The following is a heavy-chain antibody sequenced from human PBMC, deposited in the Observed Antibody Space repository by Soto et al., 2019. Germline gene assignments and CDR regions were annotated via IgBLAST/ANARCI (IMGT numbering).Heavy chain of an antibody. CDR3: ARGSVDTAMVTIEYYFDY. CDR1: GFTFSSYS. J-gene: IGHJ4*02. D-gene: IGHD5-18*01. Sequence: VGSLRLSGAASGFTFSSYSMNWVRQAPGKGLEWVSSISSSSSYIYYADSVKGRFTISRDNAKNSLYLQMNSLRAEDTAVYYCARGSVDTAMVTIEYYFDYWGQGTLVTVSS. CDR2: ISSSSSYI. V-gene: IGHV3-21*01.